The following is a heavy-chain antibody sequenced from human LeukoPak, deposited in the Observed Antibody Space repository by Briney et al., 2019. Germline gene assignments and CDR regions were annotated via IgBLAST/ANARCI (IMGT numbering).Heavy chain of an antibody. J-gene: IGHJ4*02. CDR1: GFTFSGSA. D-gene: IGHD3-10*01. Sequence: GGSLRLSCAASGFTFSGSALHWVRQASGKGLGWVGRIRSKPNNYATAYAASVKGRFTISRDDSKNTAYLQMNSLKTEDTAVYYCSPSGSFYFDYWGQGTLVTVSS. V-gene: IGHV3-73*01. CDR2: IRSKPNNYAT. CDR3: SPSGSFYFDY.